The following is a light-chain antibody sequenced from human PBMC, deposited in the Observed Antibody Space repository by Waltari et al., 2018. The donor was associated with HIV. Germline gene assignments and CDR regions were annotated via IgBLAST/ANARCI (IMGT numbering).Light chain of an antibody. CDR2: RNN. CDR3: AAWDDTLSVL. J-gene: IGLJ2*01. CDR1: SSNLGRKC. V-gene: IGLV1-47*01. Sequence: QAVLTQPPSASGTPGPRVTISCSGSSSNLGRKCVYWYQKLPGSAPNLLIYRNNQRPSVVPDRSSGSKSGTSASLAISGLRSEDEAYYYCAAWDDTLSVLFGGGTKLTVL.